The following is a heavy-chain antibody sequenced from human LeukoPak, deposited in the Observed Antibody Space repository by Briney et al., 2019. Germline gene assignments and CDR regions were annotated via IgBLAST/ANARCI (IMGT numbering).Heavy chain of an antibody. CDR2: ISSSGSTI. J-gene: IGHJ5*02. Sequence: GGSLRLSCAASGFTFSDYYMSWIRQAPGKGLEWVSYISSSGSTIYYADSVKGRFTISMDNAKNSLYLQMNSLRAEDTAVYYCARDPVCSGGSCYSSWFDPWGQGTLVTVSS. CDR3: ARDPVCSGGSCYSSWFDP. V-gene: IGHV3-11*04. D-gene: IGHD2-15*01. CDR1: GFTFSDYY.